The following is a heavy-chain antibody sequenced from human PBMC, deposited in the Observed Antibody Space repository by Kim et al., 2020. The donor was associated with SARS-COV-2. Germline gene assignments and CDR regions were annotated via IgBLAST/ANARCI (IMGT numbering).Heavy chain of an antibody. CDR2: GNRDH. CDR3: ARSRSLDY. Sequence: GNRDHKFSQEFQGRVNLTSDTSAGAAYMELSSLGSEDTAVYYCARSRSLDYWGQGTLVTVSS. V-gene: IGHV1-3*02. D-gene: IGHD2-2*01. J-gene: IGHJ4*02.